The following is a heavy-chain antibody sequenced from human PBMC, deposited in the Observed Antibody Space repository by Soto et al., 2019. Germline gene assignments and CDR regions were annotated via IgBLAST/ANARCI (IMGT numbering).Heavy chain of an antibody. D-gene: IGHD5-18*01. V-gene: IGHV4-59*01. J-gene: IGHJ4*02. CDR1: GGSISSYY. CDR2: IYYSGST. CDR3: ARGGGYRYGSGSPGY. Sequence: SETLSLTCTVSGGSISSYYWSWIRQPPGKGLEWIGYIYYSGSTNYNPSPKSRVTISVDTSKNQFSLKLSSVTAADTAVYYCARGGGYRYGSGSPGYRGPGTLLTVSS.